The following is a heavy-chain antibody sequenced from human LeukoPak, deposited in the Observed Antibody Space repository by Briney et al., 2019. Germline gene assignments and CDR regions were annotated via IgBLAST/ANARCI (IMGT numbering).Heavy chain of an antibody. CDR1: GYTFGTHW. Sequence: ASVKVSCKASGYTFGTHWMHWVRQAPGQGLEWMAIINPSGDFRSYAQKFQGRLTVTRDMSTRTVYMELSDLRPEDTAVYYCATPLWFGELLSVYWGQGTLVTVSS. J-gene: IGHJ4*02. CDR2: INPSGDFR. CDR3: ATPLWFGELLSVY. V-gene: IGHV1-46*01. D-gene: IGHD3-10*01.